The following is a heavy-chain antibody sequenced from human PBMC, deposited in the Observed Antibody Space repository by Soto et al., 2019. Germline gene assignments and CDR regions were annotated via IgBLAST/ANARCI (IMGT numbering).Heavy chain of an antibody. CDR2: VNPSGGHT. CDR1: GDTFTDYY. Sequence: EASVGSCKASGDTFTDYYIHWVRQAPGQGLEWMGTVNPSGGHTTYAQHFLGRVTMTRDTSTSTLYMELTSLTSDDTAIYYCARGGHVVVVTAALDYWGQGTLVTV. J-gene: IGHJ4*02. D-gene: IGHD2-21*02. V-gene: IGHV1-46*01. CDR3: ARGGHVVVVTAALDY.